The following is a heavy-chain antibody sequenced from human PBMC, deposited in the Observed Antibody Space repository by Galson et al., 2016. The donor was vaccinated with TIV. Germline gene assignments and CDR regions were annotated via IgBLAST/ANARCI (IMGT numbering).Heavy chain of an antibody. CDR1: GFSFRSYW. V-gene: IGHV3-7*01. CDR3: ARDQNYYDSSGYHLGRWDGGFDI. Sequence: SLRLSCAASGFSFRSYWMSWVRQAPGKGLQWVANIKEDGSEIYYVDSVKGRFTISRDNSKNTVYLQMDSLRAEDTAVYYCARDQNYYDSSGYHLGRWDGGFDIWGQGTMVTVSP. J-gene: IGHJ3*02. D-gene: IGHD3-22*01. CDR2: IKEDGSEI.